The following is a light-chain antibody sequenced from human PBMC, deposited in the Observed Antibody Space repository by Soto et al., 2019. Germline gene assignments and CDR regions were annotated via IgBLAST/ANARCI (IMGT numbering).Light chain of an antibody. Sequence: DIQMTQSPSTLSASVGDRVTITCRASQSINNWLAWYQLKPGKAPKRLIYGASSLESGVPSRFSGSGSGTEFTLTISSLQPDDFATYYCQHYNGYFGQGTKLELK. CDR1: QSINNW. V-gene: IGKV1-5*03. J-gene: IGKJ2*01. CDR3: QHYNGY. CDR2: GAS.